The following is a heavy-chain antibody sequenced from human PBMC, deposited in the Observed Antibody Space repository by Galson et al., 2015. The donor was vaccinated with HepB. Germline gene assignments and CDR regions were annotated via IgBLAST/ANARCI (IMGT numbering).Heavy chain of an antibody. D-gene: IGHD3-10*01. CDR3: ASRQYYFASGTYYNVSDY. CDR2: IDPSDSYT. CDR1: GYSFTAFW. Sequence: QSGAEVKKPGESLRISCKASGYSFTAFWIFWVRQMPGKGLEWMGRIDPSDSYTNYSPSFQGHITIPADKSITTAYLQWSSLKASDTAMYYCASRQYYFASGTYYNVSDYWGQGTLVTVSS. J-gene: IGHJ4*02. V-gene: IGHV5-10-1*01.